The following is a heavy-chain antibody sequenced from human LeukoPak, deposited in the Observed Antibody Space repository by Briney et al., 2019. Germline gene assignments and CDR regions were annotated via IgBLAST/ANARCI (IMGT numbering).Heavy chain of an antibody. Sequence: ASVKVSCKASGYTFTSYDINWVRQATGQGLGWMGWMNPNSGNTGYAQKFQGRVTMTRNTSISTAYMELSSLRSEDTAVYYCARGRSIAAAGAFDPWGQGTLVTVSS. J-gene: IGHJ5*02. CDR3: ARGRSIAAAGAFDP. CDR1: GYTFTSYD. D-gene: IGHD6-13*01. V-gene: IGHV1-8*01. CDR2: MNPNSGNT.